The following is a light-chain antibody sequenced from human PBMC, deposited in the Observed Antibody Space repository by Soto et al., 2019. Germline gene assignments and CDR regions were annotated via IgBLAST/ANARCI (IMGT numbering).Light chain of an antibody. J-gene: IGKJ1*01. Sequence: EVLLTQSPATLCLSPGERATLSCRASQSISTYLAWYQQKPGQAPRLLIYDASNRATGIPARFNGSGSGTDFTLTISSLGPEDFAVYYCQQRTNWLWTFGQGTKVEIK. V-gene: IGKV3-11*01. CDR2: DAS. CDR1: QSISTY. CDR3: QQRTNWLWT.